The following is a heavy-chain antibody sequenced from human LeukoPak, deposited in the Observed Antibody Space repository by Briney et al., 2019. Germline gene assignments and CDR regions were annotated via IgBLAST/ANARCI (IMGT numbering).Heavy chain of an antibody. J-gene: IGHJ4*02. Sequence: GGSLRLPCAASGFSFSTYRMTWVRQAPGKGLEWVADIKQDGSETFYVDSVKGRFTISRDNAKNSLYLQMNSLRAEDTAVYYCARGTIAAAGYYYFDYWGQGTQVTVSS. CDR2: IKQDGSET. CDR3: ARGTIAAAGYYYFDY. CDR1: GFSFSTYR. V-gene: IGHV3-7*04. D-gene: IGHD6-13*01.